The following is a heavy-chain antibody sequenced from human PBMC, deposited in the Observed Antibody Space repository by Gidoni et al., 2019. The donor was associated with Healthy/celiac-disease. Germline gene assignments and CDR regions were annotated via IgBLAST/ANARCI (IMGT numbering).Heavy chain of an antibody. V-gene: IGHV3-48*03. CDR2: ISSSGSTI. Sequence: VESGGGLVQPGGSLRLSCAASGFTFSSYEMNWVRQAPGKGLEWGSYISSSGSTIYYADSVKGRFTISRDNAKNSLYLQMNSLRAEDTAVYYCARDLAVEYYGSVSGYYYYYGRYVWGQGTTVTVSS. J-gene: IGHJ6*02. CDR1: GFTFSSYE. CDR3: ARDLAVEYYGSVSGYYYYYGRYV. D-gene: IGHD3-10*01.